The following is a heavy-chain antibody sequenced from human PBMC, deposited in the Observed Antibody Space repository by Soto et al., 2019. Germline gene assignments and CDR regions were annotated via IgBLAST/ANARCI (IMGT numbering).Heavy chain of an antibody. CDR2: IYHSGST. CDR3: AAGGGLPRYY. Sequence: QLQLQESGSGLVKPSQTLSLTCAVSGGSISSGGYSWSWIRQPPGKGLEWIGYIYHSGSTYYNPSLQRRVAISVDRSTNQFSLKLSSVTAADTAVYYCAAGGGLPRYYWGQGTLVTVSS. J-gene: IGHJ4*02. CDR1: GGSISSGGYS. V-gene: IGHV4-30-2*01. D-gene: IGHD5-12*01.